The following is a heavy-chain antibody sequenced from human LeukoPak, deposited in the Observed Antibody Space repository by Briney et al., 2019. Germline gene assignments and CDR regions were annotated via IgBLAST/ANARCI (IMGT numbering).Heavy chain of an antibody. CDR1: EYTFTGYY. Sequence: ASVKVSCKASEYTFTGYYMHWVRQAPGQGPEWMGWINPNSGGTNYAQKLRGRVTMTRDTSISTAYMELSSLRSDDTAVYYCARGAATGTLWYYYYYMDVWGKGTTVTVSS. V-gene: IGHV1-2*02. D-gene: IGHD6-13*01. CDR3: ARGAATGTLWYYYYYMDV. CDR2: INPNSGGT. J-gene: IGHJ6*03.